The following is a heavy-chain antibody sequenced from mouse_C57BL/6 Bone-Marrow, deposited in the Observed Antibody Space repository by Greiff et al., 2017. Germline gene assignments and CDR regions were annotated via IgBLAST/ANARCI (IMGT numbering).Heavy chain of an antibody. CDR2: IYPGSGST. CDR3: ARPYYSNYWYFDV. J-gene: IGHJ1*03. CDR1: GYTFTSYW. D-gene: IGHD2-5*01. Sequence: QVQLKQPGAELVKPGASVKMSCKASGYTFTSYWITWVKQRPGQGLEWIGDIYPGSGSTNYNEKFKSKATLTVDTSSITAYRQLSSLTSEDSAVYYCARPYYSNYWYFDVWGTGTTVTVSS. V-gene: IGHV1-55*01.